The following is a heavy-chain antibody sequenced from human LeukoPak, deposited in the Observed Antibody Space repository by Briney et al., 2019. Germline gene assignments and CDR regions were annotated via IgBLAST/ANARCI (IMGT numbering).Heavy chain of an antibody. Sequence: MNWVRQAPGKGLEWVSSISSSSSYIYYADSVKGRFTISRDNSKNTLYLQMNSLRAEDTAVYYCAKDTGYVGTFDIWGQGRMVTVSS. J-gene: IGHJ3*02. CDR3: AKDTGYVGTFDI. CDR2: ISSSSSYI. D-gene: IGHD5-12*01. V-gene: IGHV3-21*01.